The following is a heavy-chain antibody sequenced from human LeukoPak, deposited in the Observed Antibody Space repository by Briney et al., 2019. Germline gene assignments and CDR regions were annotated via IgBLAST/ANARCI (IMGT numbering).Heavy chain of an antibody. V-gene: IGHV1-2*02. CDR3: ARDGRGYYNLPFDY. J-gene: IGHJ4*02. D-gene: IGHD3-9*01. CDR2: INPNSGGT. Sequence: ASVKVSCKVSGYTLTELSMHWVRQAPGQGLEWMGWINPNSGGTNYAQKFQGRVTMTRDTSISTAYMELSRLRSDDTAVYYCARDGRGYYNLPFDYWGQGTLVTVSS. CDR1: GYTLTELS.